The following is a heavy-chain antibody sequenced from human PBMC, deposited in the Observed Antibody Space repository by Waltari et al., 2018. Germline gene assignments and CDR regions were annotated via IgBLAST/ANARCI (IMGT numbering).Heavy chain of an antibody. Sequence: QVHLVQSGAVVKEPGSSVKVSCKAPGGAFSTYVISWVRQVPGQGLEWMGGVIPALGAANYAQKFQGRVTITTDESTSTGYMELNSLRSEDTAVYYCGREGSCTKTTCLYYGMDVWGPGTTVTVSS. J-gene: IGHJ6*02. CDR2: VIPALGAA. CDR1: GGAFSTYV. V-gene: IGHV1-69*05. CDR3: GREGSCTKTTCLYYGMDV. D-gene: IGHD2-8*01.